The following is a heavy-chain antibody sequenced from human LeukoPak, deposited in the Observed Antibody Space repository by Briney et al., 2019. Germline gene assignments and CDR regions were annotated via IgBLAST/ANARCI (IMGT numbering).Heavy chain of an antibody. J-gene: IGHJ4*02. CDR1: GFTFSSYA. CDR2: ISGSGGST. Sequence: GGSLRLSCAASGFTFSSYAMSWVRQAPGKGLEWVSAISGSGGSTYYADSVKGRFTISRDNSKNTLYLQMNSLRAEDTAVYYCARDPVGYSSGWYCDYWGQGTLVTVSS. V-gene: IGHV3-23*01. D-gene: IGHD6-19*01. CDR3: ARDPVGYSSGWYCDY.